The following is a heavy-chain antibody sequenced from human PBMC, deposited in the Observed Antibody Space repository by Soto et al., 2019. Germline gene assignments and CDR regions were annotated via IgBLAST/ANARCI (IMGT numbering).Heavy chain of an antibody. V-gene: IGHV3-15*01. CDR3: TTDRNRFYDYIWGSYRYDVDY. Sequence: GGSLRLSCAASGFTFSNAWMSWVRQAPGKGLEWVGRIKSKTDGGTTDYAAPVKGRFTISRDDSKNTLYLQMNSLKTEDTAVYYCTTDRNRFYDYIWGSYRYDVDYWGQGTLVTVSS. D-gene: IGHD3-16*02. CDR1: GFTFSNAW. J-gene: IGHJ4*02. CDR2: IKSKTDGGTT.